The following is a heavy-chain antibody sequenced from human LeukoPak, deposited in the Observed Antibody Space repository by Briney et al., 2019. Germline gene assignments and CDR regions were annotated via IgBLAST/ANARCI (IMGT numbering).Heavy chain of an antibody. D-gene: IGHD2-15*01. J-gene: IGHJ4*02. CDR2: ITSSSSSI. V-gene: IGHV3-48*01. CDR3: ATSARTYIGSSLDY. Sequence: GGSLRLSCAASGFSFSTYSMNWVRQAPGKGLEWVSYITSSSSSIYYADSVKGRFTISRDNDKNSLYLQMNSLRAEDTALYYCATSARTYIGSSLDYWGQGTLVTVSS. CDR1: GFSFSTYS.